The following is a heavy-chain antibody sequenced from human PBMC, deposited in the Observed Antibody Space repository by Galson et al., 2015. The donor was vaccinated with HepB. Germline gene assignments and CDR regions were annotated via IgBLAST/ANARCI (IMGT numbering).Heavy chain of an antibody. J-gene: IGHJ4*02. CDR1: GYNFANYW. D-gene: IGHD5-24*01. Sequence: QSGAEVKKTGESLMISCKGSGYNFANYWIGWVRQMPGKGLEWMGIIYPTDSDTTYSPSFQGQVTISADKSISTSYLQWNSLKASDTARYYCARRWRSDGGPFDYWGQGTLVTVSS. V-gene: IGHV5-51*01. CDR2: IYPTDSDT. CDR3: ARRWRSDGGPFDY.